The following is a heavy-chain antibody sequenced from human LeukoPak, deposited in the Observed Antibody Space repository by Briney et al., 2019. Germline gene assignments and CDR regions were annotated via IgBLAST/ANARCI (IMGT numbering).Heavy chain of an antibody. V-gene: IGHV4-34*01. CDR1: GGSFSGYY. CDR3: AGGEFEELVRIFGF. CDR2: INHSGST. Sequence: SEALSPTCAVYGGSFSGYYWSWIRQPPGKGLEWIGEINHSGSTNYNPSLKSRVTISVDTSKNQFSLKLSSVTAADTAVYYWAGGEFEELVRIFGFWGQGTLVPVFS. J-gene: IGHJ4*02. D-gene: IGHD3-3*01.